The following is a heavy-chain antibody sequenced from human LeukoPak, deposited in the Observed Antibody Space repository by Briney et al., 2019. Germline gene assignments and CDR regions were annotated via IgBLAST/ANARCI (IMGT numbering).Heavy chain of an antibody. CDR1: GGSISSSNW. CDR2: IYHSGST. Sequence: PSGTLSLTCAVSGGSISSSNWWSWVRPPPGKGLEWIGEIYHSGSTNYNPSLKSRLTISVDTSKNQFSLKLSSVTAADTAVYYCARRSLGIAAAGTWENWFDPWGQGTLVTVSS. V-gene: IGHV4-4*02. D-gene: IGHD6-13*01. CDR3: ARRSLGIAAAGTWENWFDP. J-gene: IGHJ5*02.